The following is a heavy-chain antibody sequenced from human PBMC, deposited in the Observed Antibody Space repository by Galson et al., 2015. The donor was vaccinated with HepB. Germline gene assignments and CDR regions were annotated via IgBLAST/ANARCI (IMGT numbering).Heavy chain of an antibody. D-gene: IGHD3/OR15-3a*01. CDR1: GGSISSYY. Sequence: SETLSLTCTVSGGSISSYYWSWIRQPAGKGLEWIGRIYTSGSTNYNPSLKSRVTMSVDTSKNQFSLKLSSVTAADTAVYYCARDGRSIGPYDAFDIWGQGTMVTVSS. J-gene: IGHJ3*02. CDR2: IYTSGST. V-gene: IGHV4-4*07. CDR3: ARDGRSIGPYDAFDI.